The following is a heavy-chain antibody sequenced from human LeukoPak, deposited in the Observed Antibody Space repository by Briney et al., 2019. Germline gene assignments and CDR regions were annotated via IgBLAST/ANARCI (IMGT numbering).Heavy chain of an antibody. J-gene: IGHJ6*04. V-gene: IGHV3-21*01. CDR3: ARDDAAAARAAGMDV. CDR1: GFTFSSYD. CDR2: LSRSSSHR. Sequence: GGSLRLSCAASGFTFSSYDMNWVRQAPGQGLEWVSYLSRSSSHRNYADSVRGRFTISRDNAENSLYLQMISLRGDDTAVCYCARDDAAAARAAGMDVWGKGTTVSVSS. D-gene: IGHD6-13*01.